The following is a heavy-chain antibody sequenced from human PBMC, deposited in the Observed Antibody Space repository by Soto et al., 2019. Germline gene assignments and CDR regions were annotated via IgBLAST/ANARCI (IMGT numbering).Heavy chain of an antibody. J-gene: IGHJ6*02. Sequence: GGSLRLSCAASGFTFRSYAMSWVRQAPGKGLEWVSAISGSGGRTYYADSVKGRFTISRDNSKNTLYLQTNSLRAEDTAVYYCAKGGVYYDFCLEVWGQGTTVTVSS. CDR1: GFTFRSYA. CDR2: ISGSGGRT. D-gene: IGHD3-3*01. CDR3: AKGGVYYDFCLEV. V-gene: IGHV3-23*01.